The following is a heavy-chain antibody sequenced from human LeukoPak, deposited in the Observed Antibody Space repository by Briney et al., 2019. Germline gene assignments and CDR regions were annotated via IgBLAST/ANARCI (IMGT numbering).Heavy chain of an antibody. CDR1: GFTFDDYA. J-gene: IGHJ3*02. Sequence: GGSLRFTCAASGFTFDDYALHWVRQTPGKGLEWVSSISWDGGISVYADSVKGRFTISRDNAKSSLYLEMSALTPDDTALYFCIKDLRMDLKVDTFDIWGQRRSVTFSS. V-gene: IGHV3-9*01. CDR2: ISWDGGIS. D-gene: IGHD2-8*01. CDR3: IKDLRMDLKVDTFDI.